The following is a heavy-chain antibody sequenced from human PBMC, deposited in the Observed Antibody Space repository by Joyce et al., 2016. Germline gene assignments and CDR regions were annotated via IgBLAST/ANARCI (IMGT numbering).Heavy chain of an antibody. J-gene: IGHJ4*02. CDR3: AKDQDYGDYSVDY. Sequence: EVQLLESGGGLVQPGGSLRLSCAASRFAFSSYALSWVRQAQGKGLEWVSTISSSGGSTYYADSVKGRFTISRDNSENTLYLQMNSLRAGDTAVYYCAKDQDYGDYSVDYWGQGTLVTVSS. CDR2: ISSSGGST. D-gene: IGHD4-17*01. V-gene: IGHV3-23*01. CDR1: RFAFSSYA.